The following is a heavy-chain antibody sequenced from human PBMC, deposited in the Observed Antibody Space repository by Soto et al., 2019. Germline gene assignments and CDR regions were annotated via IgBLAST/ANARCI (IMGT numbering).Heavy chain of an antibody. CDR2: IYYSGST. J-gene: IGHJ4*02. Sequence: SLTCTVSGGSISSSSYYWGWIRQPPGKGLEWIGSIYYSGSTYYNPSLKSRVTISVDTSKNQFSLKLSSVTAADTAVYYCARLPRGLTMVRGVQTFDYWGQGTLVTVSS. CDR3: ARLPRGLTMVRGVQTFDY. V-gene: IGHV4-39*01. CDR1: GGSISSSSYY. D-gene: IGHD3-10*01.